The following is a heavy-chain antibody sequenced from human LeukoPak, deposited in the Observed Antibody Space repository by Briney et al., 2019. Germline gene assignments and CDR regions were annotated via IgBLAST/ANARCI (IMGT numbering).Heavy chain of an antibody. J-gene: IGHJ4*02. CDR2: ISGSGGST. D-gene: IGHD4-17*01. V-gene: IGHV3-23*01. CDR1: GFTFSNYA. CDR3: AKAPTATVTTCFDY. Sequence: GGSLRLSCAASGFTFSNYAMSWVRQAPGKGLEWVSAISGSGGSTYYADSVKGRLTISRDNAKNSLYLQMNSLRAEDMALYYCAKAPTATVTTCFDYWGQGTLVTVSS.